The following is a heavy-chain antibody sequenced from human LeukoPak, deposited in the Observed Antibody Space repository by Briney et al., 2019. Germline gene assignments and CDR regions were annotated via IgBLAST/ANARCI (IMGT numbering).Heavy chain of an antibody. D-gene: IGHD2-2*01. Sequence: PSETLSLTCTVSGGSISSGGYYWSWIRQHPGKGLEWIGYIYYSGSTYYNPSLKSRVTISVDTSKNQFSLKLSSVTAADTAVYYCAAPNCSSTSCYGGNDYYYYGMDVWGQGTTVTVSS. CDR1: GGSISSGGYY. V-gene: IGHV4-31*03. CDR3: AAPNCSSTSCYGGNDYYYYGMDV. J-gene: IGHJ6*02. CDR2: IYYSGST.